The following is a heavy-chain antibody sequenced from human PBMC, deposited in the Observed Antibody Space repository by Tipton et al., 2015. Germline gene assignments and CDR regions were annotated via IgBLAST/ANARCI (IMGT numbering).Heavy chain of an antibody. V-gene: IGHV4-59*08. J-gene: IGHJ4*02. D-gene: IGHD3-9*01. Sequence: TLSLTCTVSGGSINNNYWSWIRQPPGKGLEYMGYVFHNGDSNYNPSLKSRVTISADTSKNQFSLKLSSVTAADTAVYYCACQDYDSLTRDYQTVDYWGQGTLVTVSS. CDR1: GGSINNNY. CDR3: ACQDYDSLTRDYQTVDY. CDR2: VFHNGDS.